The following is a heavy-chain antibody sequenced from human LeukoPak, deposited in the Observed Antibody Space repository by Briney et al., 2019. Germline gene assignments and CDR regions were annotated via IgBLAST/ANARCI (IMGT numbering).Heavy chain of an antibody. D-gene: IGHD3-22*01. CDR2: IIPIFGTA. Sequence: ASVKVSCKASGGTFSSYAISWVRQAPGQGLEWMGGIIPIFGTANYAQKFQGRVTITADESTGTAYMELSSLRSEDTAVYYCARLPDYYDSSGYDPWGQGTLVTVSS. CDR3: ARLPDYYDSSGYDP. CDR1: GGTFSSYA. V-gene: IGHV1-69*13. J-gene: IGHJ5*02.